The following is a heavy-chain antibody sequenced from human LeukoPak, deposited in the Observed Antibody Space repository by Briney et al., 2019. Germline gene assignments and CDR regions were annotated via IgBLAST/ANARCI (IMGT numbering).Heavy chain of an antibody. CDR2: INHSGST. V-gene: IGHV4-34*01. CDR1: GGSFSGYY. Sequence: SETLSLTCAVYGGSFSGYYWSWIRQPPGKGLEWIGEINHSGSTNYNPSLKSRVTISVDTSKNQFSLKLSSVTAADTAVYYCARVKDSTSVGLFDYWGQGTLVTVSS. J-gene: IGHJ4*02. CDR3: ARVKDSTSVGLFDY. D-gene: IGHD6-6*01.